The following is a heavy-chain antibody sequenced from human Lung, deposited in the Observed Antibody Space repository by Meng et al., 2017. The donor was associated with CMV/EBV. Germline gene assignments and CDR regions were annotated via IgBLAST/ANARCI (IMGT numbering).Heavy chain of an antibody. D-gene: IGHD3-22*01. V-gene: IGHV1-2*02. Sequence: YNFNGYYMHRVRQAPGQGLEWMGWINPNSGGTNYAQKFQGRVTMTRDTSISTAYMELSRLRSDDTAVYYCARVDYYDSSGYYNPDYWGQGTLVTVSS. CDR2: INPNSGGT. CDR1: YNFNGYY. J-gene: IGHJ4*02. CDR3: ARVDYYDSSGYYNPDY.